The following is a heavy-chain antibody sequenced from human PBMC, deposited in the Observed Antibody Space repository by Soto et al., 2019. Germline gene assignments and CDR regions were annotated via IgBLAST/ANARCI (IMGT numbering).Heavy chain of an antibody. Sequence: PGGSLRLSCAASGFTFSNYAMSWVRQAPGKGLEWVSAISASVGSTYYTDSVKGRFTISRDNSKNTLYLQMNSLRADDTAVYYCARTLVVPAAGTAPGYYYYGMDVWGQGTTVTVSS. CDR2: ISASVGST. D-gene: IGHD2-2*01. CDR3: ARTLVVPAAGTAPGYYYYGMDV. CDR1: GFTFSNYA. J-gene: IGHJ6*02. V-gene: IGHV3-23*01.